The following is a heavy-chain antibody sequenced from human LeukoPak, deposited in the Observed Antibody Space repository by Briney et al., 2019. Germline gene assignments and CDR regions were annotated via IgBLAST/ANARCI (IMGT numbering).Heavy chain of an antibody. J-gene: IGHJ6*03. CDR1: GFTFSSYG. CDR2: IRYVGSNK. Sequence: PGGSLRLSCAASGFTFSSYGMHWFRQAAGKGLDWVAFIRYVGSNKYYADSVQGRLTISKDNSKKTLYLKMNSLRAEDTAVYYCAKDKNDHGDYYYMEVWGKGPTVTVSS. V-gene: IGHV3-30*02. CDR3: AKDKNDHGDYYYMEV. D-gene: IGHD4-17*01.